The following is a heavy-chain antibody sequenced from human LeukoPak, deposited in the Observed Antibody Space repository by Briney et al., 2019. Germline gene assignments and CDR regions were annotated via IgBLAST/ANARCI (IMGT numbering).Heavy chain of an antibody. CDR3: AKDRVAYSLQRGTGTY. CDR2: ISGSGGST. J-gene: IGHJ4*02. D-gene: IGHD5-18*01. Sequence: GGSLRLSCAASGFTFSSYAMSWVRQAPGKGLEWVSAISGSGGSTYYADSVKGRFTISRDNSKNTLYLQMNSLRAEDTAVYYCAKDRVAYSLQRGTGTYWGQGTLVTVSS. CDR1: GFTFSSYA. V-gene: IGHV3-23*01.